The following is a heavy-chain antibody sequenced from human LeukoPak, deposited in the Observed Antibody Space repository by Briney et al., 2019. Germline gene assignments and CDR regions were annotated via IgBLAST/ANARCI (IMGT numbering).Heavy chain of an antibody. Sequence: GGSLRLSCAASGFTFSSYAMHWVRQAPGEGLKYVSAISSNGGSTYYANSVKGRFTISRDNSKNTLYLQMGSLRAEDMAVYYCARVVVGATNYFDYWGQGTLVTVSS. J-gene: IGHJ4*02. D-gene: IGHD1-26*01. CDR3: ARVVVGATNYFDY. CDR2: ISSNGGST. V-gene: IGHV3-64*01. CDR1: GFTFSSYA.